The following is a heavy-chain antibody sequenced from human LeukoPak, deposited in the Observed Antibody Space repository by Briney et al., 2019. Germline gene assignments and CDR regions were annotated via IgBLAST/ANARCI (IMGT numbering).Heavy chain of an antibody. CDR1: GYTFTSYG. Sequence: ASVKVSCKASGYTFTSYGISWVRQAPGQGLEWMAWISGYNGNTNYAQKLQGRVTMTTDTSTSTASMELRSLRSDDTAVYYCARRTYSSSSSIFDHWGQGTLVTVSS. J-gene: IGHJ4*02. V-gene: IGHV1-18*01. D-gene: IGHD6-6*01. CDR2: ISGYNGNT. CDR3: ARRTYSSSSSIFDH.